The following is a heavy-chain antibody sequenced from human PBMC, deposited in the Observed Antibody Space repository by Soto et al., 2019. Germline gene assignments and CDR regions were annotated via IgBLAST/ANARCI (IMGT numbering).Heavy chain of an antibody. Sequence: GGSLRLSCAASGFTFSSYAMSWVRQAPGKGLEWVSAISGSGGSTYYADSVKGRFTISRDNSKNTLYLQMNSLRAEDTAVYYCEKTWTKKSLAAANWFDPWGQGTLITVSS. CDR3: EKTWTKKSLAAANWFDP. CDR1: GFTFSSYA. J-gene: IGHJ5*02. V-gene: IGHV3-23*01. D-gene: IGHD6-13*01. CDR2: ISGSGGST.